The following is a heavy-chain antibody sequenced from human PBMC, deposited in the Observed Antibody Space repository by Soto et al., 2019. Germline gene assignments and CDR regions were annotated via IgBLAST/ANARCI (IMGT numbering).Heavy chain of an antibody. V-gene: IGHV1-69*13. CDR3: ARSGMRELLGLFDY. CDR1: GGTFSSYA. D-gene: IGHD1-26*01. J-gene: IGHJ4*02. CDR2: IIPIFGTA. Sequence: ASVKVSCKASGGTFSSYAISWVRHAPGQGLEWMGGIIPIFGTANYAQKFQGRVTITADESTSTAYMELSSLRSEDTAVYYCARSGMRELLGLFDYWGQGTLVTVS.